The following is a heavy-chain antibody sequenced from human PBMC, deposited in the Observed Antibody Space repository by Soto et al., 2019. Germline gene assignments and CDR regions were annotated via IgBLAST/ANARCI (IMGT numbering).Heavy chain of an antibody. CDR3: ARGSGYDILTGYFHYYYYMDV. J-gene: IGHJ6*03. CDR1: GYTFTSYD. V-gene: IGHV1-8*01. D-gene: IGHD3-9*01. CDR2: MNPNSGNT. Sequence: ASVKVSCKASGYTFTSYDINWVRLATGQGLEWMGWMNPNSGNTGYAQKFQGRVTMTRNTSISTAYMELSSLRSEDTAVYYCARGSGYDILTGYFHYYYYMDVWG.